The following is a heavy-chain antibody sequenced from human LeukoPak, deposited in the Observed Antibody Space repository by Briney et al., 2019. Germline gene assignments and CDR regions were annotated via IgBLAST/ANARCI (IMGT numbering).Heavy chain of an antibody. Sequence: GGSLRLSCAASGFTFSSYSMNWVRQAPGKGLEWVSSISSSSSYIYYADSVKGRFTISRDNSKNTLYLQMNSLRAEDTAVYYCARDPMDYYDSSGYTQTDYWGQGTLVTVSS. D-gene: IGHD3-22*01. CDR3: ARDPMDYYDSSGYTQTDY. CDR1: GFTFSSYS. V-gene: IGHV3-21*01. CDR2: ISSSSSYI. J-gene: IGHJ4*02.